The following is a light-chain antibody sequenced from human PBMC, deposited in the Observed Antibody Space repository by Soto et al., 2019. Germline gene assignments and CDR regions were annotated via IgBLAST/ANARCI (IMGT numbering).Light chain of an antibody. J-gene: IGKJ2*01. CDR1: QSLLYSDGNTY. Sequence: DIVMTQTPLSSPVTLGQPASISCRSSQSLLYSDGNTYLSWLQQRPGQPPKLLIYYISNRFSGVPDRFSGSGAGTEFHLRISRVEPEDVGVYYCLQTIQSPYTFGQGTKLAIK. CDR3: LQTIQSPYT. CDR2: YIS. V-gene: IGKV2-24*01.